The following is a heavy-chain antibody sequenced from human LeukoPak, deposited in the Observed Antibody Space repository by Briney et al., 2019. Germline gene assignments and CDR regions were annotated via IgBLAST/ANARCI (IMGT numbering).Heavy chain of an antibody. CDR3: ARERVTTTSFDY. CDR1: GVTFSDCY. D-gene: IGHD2/OR15-2a*01. V-gene: IGHV3-11*04. J-gene: IGHJ4*02. Sequence: PGGSLRLSCAASGVTFSDCYMSWIRQAPGKGPEWISYISNSGSSIFYTDSVRGRFTISRDSAKNSLYLQMNNLRVEDTAVYYCARERVTTTSFDYWGQGVLVTVSS. CDR2: ISNSGSSI.